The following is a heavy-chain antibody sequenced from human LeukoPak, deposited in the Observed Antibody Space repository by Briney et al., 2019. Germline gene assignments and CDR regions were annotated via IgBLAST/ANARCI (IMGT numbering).Heavy chain of an antibody. D-gene: IGHD2-2*01. Sequence: SETLSLTCTVSGDSISSGNYWGWIRQPPGKGLEWIGSIFHTGSTYYNLSLKSRVTISVDTSKNQFSLRLSSVTAADTAVYYCARDIVVESVDDYFDYWGQGTLVTVSS. V-gene: IGHV4-38-2*02. J-gene: IGHJ4*02. CDR1: GDSISSGNY. CDR3: ARDIVVESVDDYFDY. CDR2: IFHTGST.